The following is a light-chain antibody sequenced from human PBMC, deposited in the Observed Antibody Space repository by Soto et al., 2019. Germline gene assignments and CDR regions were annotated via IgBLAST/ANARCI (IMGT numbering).Light chain of an antibody. J-gene: IGKJ1*01. V-gene: IGKV3-11*01. CDR3: QQYGSSGT. CDR2: DAS. Sequence: EIVLTQSPATLSLSPGERATRSCRASQSVSSYLAWYQQKPGQAPRLLIYDASNRATGIPARFSGSGSGTDFTLTISSLEPEDFAVYYCQQYGSSGTFGQGTKVDIK. CDR1: QSVSSY.